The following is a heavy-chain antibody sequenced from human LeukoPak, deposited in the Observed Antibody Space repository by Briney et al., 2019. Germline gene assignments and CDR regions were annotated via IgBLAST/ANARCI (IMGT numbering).Heavy chain of an antibody. Sequence: PGGSLRLSCAASGFTFSSYGMHWVRQAPGKGLEWVAVILSDGSKEFYTDSVKGRFTISRDNSKNTLYLQMSSLRAEDAAVYYCAKSGSTSWYLDYWGQGTLVTVSS. CDR1: GFTFSSYG. J-gene: IGHJ4*02. D-gene: IGHD6-13*01. V-gene: IGHV3-33*06. CDR3: AKSGSTSWYLDY. CDR2: ILSDGSKE.